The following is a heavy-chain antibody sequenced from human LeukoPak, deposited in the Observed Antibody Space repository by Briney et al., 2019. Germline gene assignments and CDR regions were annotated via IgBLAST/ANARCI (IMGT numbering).Heavy chain of an antibody. J-gene: IGHJ4*02. CDR3: ARGRIYYDSTGYYV. Sequence: SETLSLTCTVSGGSISSYYWGWIRQPPGKGLEWIGHIYYSGSTSYNPSLKSRVTISVDTSKNQFSLKLTSVTAADTAVYYCARGRIYYDSTGYYVWGQGTLVTVSS. CDR2: IYYSGST. D-gene: IGHD3-22*01. CDR1: GGSISSYY. V-gene: IGHV4-59*01.